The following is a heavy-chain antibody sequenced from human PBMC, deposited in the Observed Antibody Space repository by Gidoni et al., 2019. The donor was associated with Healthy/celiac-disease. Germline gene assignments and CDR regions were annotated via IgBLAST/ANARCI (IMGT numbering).Heavy chain of an antibody. D-gene: IGHD3-22*01. J-gene: IGHJ5*02. Sequence: QVQLQESGPGLVKPSQTLSLTCPVSGGSISSGSYYWSWIRQPAGKGLEWIGRIYTSGSTNYNPSLKSRVTISVDTSKNQFSLKLSSVTAADTAVYYCARADYYDSSGLFDPWGQGTLVTVSS. CDR3: ARADYYDSSGLFDP. V-gene: IGHV4-61*02. CDR1: GGSISSGSYY. CDR2: IYTSGST.